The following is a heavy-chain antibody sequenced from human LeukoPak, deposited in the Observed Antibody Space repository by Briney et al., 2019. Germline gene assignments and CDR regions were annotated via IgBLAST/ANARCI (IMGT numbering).Heavy chain of an antibody. CDR2: VNHSGST. Sequence: PSETLSLTCAVYGGSFSGYYWSWIRQPPGKGLEWIGEVNHSGSTNYNPSLKSRVTISVDTSKNQFSLKLSSVTAADTAVYYCASREGIAVAGTGYYGMDVWGKGTTVTVSS. J-gene: IGHJ6*04. V-gene: IGHV4-34*01. CDR3: ASREGIAVAGTGYYGMDV. D-gene: IGHD6-19*01. CDR1: GGSFSGYY.